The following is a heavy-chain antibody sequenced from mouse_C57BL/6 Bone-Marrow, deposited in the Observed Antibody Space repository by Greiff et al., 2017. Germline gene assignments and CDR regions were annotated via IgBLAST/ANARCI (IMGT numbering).Heavy chain of an antibody. Sequence: VQLQQSGAELARPGASVKMSCKASGYTFTSYPMHWVKQRPGQGLDWIGYINPCSGYTKYNQKFKGKATLTVDKSSSTAYMQLRSMTSEDSAVYYCARRSTDYYFDYWGQGTTLTVSS. J-gene: IGHJ2*01. CDR1: GYTFTSYP. D-gene: IGHD5-1*01. CDR3: ARRSTDYYFDY. V-gene: IGHV1-4*01. CDR2: INPCSGYT.